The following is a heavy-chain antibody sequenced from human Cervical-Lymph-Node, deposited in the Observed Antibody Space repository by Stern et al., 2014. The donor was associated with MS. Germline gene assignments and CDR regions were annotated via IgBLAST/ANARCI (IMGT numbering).Heavy chain of an antibody. CDR1: GFTFSHSS. Sequence: EVQLVESGGGLVKPGGSLRLSCDASGFTFSHSSINWVRQAPGKGLELVSSVSKNSTHTYYADPEAARFTLTRASANHSVSLHMLRLRAEDTAVYYCARARVRDYARSPRLDPWGQGTLVTVSS. CDR2: VSKNSTHT. J-gene: IGHJ4*02. CDR3: ARARVRDYARSPRLDP. D-gene: IGHD4-17*01. V-gene: IGHV3-21*01.